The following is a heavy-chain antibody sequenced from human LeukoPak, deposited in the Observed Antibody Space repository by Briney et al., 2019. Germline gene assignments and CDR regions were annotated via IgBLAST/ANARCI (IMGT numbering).Heavy chain of an antibody. D-gene: IGHD3-10*01. CDR2: IYHSGST. V-gene: IGHV4-30-2*01. CDR1: GGSISSGGYS. J-gene: IGHJ3*02. Sequence: SETLSLTCTVSGGSISSGGYSWSWIRQPPGKGLEWIGYIYHSGSTYYNPSLKSRVTISVDRSKNQLSLKLSSVTAADTAVYYCALTTMVREKGAFDIWGQGTMVTVSS. CDR3: ALTTMVREKGAFDI.